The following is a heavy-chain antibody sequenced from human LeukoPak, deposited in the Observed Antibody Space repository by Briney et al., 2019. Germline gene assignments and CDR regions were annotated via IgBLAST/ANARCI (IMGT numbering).Heavy chain of an antibody. Sequence: GGSLRLSCAASGFNLTNYAMHWVRQAPGKGLEWVTLILYSADNTYYADPVKGRFTIPRDNSKNTLFLQMNSLRAEDTAVYDCARGGSSSWSYFDYWGQGTLVTVSS. J-gene: IGHJ4*02. CDR1: GFNLTNYA. CDR3: ARGGSSSWSYFDY. V-gene: IGHV3-30*01. CDR2: ILYSADNT. D-gene: IGHD6-13*01.